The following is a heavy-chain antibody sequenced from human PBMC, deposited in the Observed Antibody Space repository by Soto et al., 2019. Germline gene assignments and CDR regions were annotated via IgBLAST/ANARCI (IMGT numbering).Heavy chain of an antibody. Sequence: EVQLVESGGGLVQPGRSLRLSCTTSGFTFGDYAMSWFRQAPGKGLEWVGFIRSKAYGGTTEYAASVKGRFTFSRDDSKSIAYLQMNSLKTEDTAVYYCTRGREWELLLSHYRGQGTLVTVSS. CDR3: TRGREWELLLSHY. CDR1: GFTFGDYA. J-gene: IGHJ4*02. CDR2: IRSKAYGGTT. V-gene: IGHV3-49*03. D-gene: IGHD1-26*01.